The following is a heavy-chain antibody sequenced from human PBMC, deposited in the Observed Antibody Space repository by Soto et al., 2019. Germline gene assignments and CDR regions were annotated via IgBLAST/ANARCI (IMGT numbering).Heavy chain of an antibody. V-gene: IGHV4-30-4*01. CDR1: GGSISNGDYY. D-gene: IGHD3-16*02. Sequence: SETLSLTCTVSGGSISNGDYYWSWIRQPPGKGPEWLGSIYYTGNTSYNPSLKSRITISVDTSRNQFSLKLSSVTAADTAVFYCARVDVDISVVXFDXWGPRILVTFSS. J-gene: IGHJ5*02. CDR3: ARVDVDISVVXFDX. CDR2: IYYTGNT.